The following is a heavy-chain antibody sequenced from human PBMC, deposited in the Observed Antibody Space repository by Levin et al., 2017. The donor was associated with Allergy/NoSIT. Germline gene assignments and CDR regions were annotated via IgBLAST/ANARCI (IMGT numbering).Heavy chain of an antibody. J-gene: IGHJ5*02. CDR2: VYPSGST. CDR3: AKEPEFSGWMDP. D-gene: IGHD1-14*01. CDR1: GTSISTYY. V-gene: IGHV4-59*03. Sequence: PSETLSVTCTVSGTSISTYYWSWIRQPPGKGLEWIGYVYPSGSTEYNPSLKSRVTISLDTSKNQISLKLTSVTPADTAVYYCAKEPEFSGWMDPWGQGTLVTVSS.